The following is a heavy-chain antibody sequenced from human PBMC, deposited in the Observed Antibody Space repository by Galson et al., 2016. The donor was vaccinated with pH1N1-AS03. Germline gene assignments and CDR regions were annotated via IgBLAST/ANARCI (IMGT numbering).Heavy chain of an antibody. V-gene: IGHV4-39*07. Sequence: ETLSLTCTVSGDSISSTPYYWGWIRQPPGKGLEWIGTIYFRGATYYSPSLKSRVTISIDSSKNLFSLSLSSVTAADAAVYYCARHVGGSYPNNLDSWGQGTLVIVSS. J-gene: IGHJ4*02. D-gene: IGHD1-26*01. CDR2: IYFRGAT. CDR1: GDSISSTPYY. CDR3: ARHVGGSYPNNLDS.